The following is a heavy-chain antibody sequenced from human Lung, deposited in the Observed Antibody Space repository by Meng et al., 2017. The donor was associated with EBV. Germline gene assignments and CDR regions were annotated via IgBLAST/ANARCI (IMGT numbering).Heavy chain of an antibody. CDR1: GYTFTSYA. D-gene: IGHD2-2*01. Sequence: QVPLVRVGVEVRKPGAAVKVSCKAPGYTFTSYAIHWVRQAPGQRLEWMGWINGGNGKTKYSQKFQGRVTITRDTSASTAYMELSSLRSEDTAVYYCARDVVVPAALTVRIDYWGQGTLVTVSS. V-gene: IGHV1-3*01. CDR3: ARDVVVPAALTVRIDY. J-gene: IGHJ4*02. CDR2: INGGNGKT.